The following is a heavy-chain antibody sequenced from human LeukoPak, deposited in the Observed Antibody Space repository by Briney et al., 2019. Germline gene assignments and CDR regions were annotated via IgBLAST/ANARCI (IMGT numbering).Heavy chain of an antibody. CDR3: ARESFAARWD. CDR2: IKQDGSQK. V-gene: IGHV3-7*01. CDR1: GFTFSSYW. D-gene: IGHD6-6*01. Sequence: GGSLRLFYAASGFTFSSYWMSWVRQAPGKGLEWVANIKQDGSQKYYVDSLKGRFTISRDNANNLLYLQMNSLRAEDTAVYYCARESFAARWDWGQGTLVTVSS. J-gene: IGHJ4*02.